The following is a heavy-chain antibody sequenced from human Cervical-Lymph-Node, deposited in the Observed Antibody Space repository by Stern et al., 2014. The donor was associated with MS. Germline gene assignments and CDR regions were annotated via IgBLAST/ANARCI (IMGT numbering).Heavy chain of an antibody. V-gene: IGHV2-5*02. D-gene: IGHD3-16*01. Sequence: QVTLKESGPTLVKPTQTLTLTCTFSGFSLNTRGVGVGWVRQPPGKALEWLALIYCDDDKRYSPSLKRRLTITKDTSKNQVFLTMTNMDPVDTATYYCAYRGGVQPYFDNWGLGTQVTVSS. CDR3: AYRGGVQPYFDN. J-gene: IGHJ4*02. CDR2: IYCDDDK. CDR1: GFSLNTRGVG.